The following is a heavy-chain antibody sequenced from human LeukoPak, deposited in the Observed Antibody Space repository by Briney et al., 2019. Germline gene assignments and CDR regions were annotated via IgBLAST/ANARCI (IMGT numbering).Heavy chain of an antibody. D-gene: IGHD4-17*01. CDR3: ARGGDLYYFDY. CDR1: GFTFSDYY. V-gene: IGHV3-11*04. CDR2: ISSSGSTI. J-gene: IGHJ4*02. Sequence: PGGSLRLSCAVSGFTFSDYYMSWIRQTPGKGLELVSYISSSGSTIYYADSVKGRFSVSRDNAKNSVYVQLNSLRDEDTAVYYCARGGDLYYFDYWGQGTLVTVSS.